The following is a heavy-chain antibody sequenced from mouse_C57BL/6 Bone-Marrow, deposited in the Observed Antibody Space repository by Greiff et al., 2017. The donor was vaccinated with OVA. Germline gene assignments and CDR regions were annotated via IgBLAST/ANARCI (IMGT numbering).Heavy chain of an antibody. CDR2: INPNNGGT. CDR1: GYTFTDYY. CDR3: ARRPLCGSSYDY. D-gene: IGHD1-1*01. V-gene: IGHV1-26*01. Sequence: EVQLQQSGPELVKPGASVKISCKASGYTFTDYYMNWVKQSHGKSLEWIGDINPNNGGTSYNQKFKGKATLTVDKSSSTAYMELRSLTSEDSAVYYCARRPLCGSSYDYWGQGTTLTVSS. J-gene: IGHJ2*01.